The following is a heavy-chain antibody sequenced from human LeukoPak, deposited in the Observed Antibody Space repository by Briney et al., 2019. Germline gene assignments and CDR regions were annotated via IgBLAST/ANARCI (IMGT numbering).Heavy chain of an antibody. V-gene: IGHV4-4*07. Sequence: SETLSLTCTVSGGSLSSYYWSWIRQPAGKGLEWIGRIYTSGSTNYNPSLKSRVTMSVDTSKNQFSLKLSSVTAADTAVYYCASIVVVTAADPSDAFDIWGQGTMVTVSS. CDR2: IYTSGST. CDR1: GGSLSSYY. D-gene: IGHD2-21*02. J-gene: IGHJ3*02. CDR3: ASIVVVTAADPSDAFDI.